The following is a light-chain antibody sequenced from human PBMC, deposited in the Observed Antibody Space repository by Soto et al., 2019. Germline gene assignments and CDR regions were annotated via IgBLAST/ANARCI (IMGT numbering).Light chain of an antibody. CDR1: QSVNSLY. CDR2: GAF. CDR3: QWYSRSQT. Sequence: EIALTQSPGTLSLSPGERATLSCRASQSVNSLYLAWYQQKTGQAPRLLIYGAFSRATGIPDRFSGSGSGTDFTITISRLEPEDFAVYYCQWYSRSQTFGGGTKVQIK. J-gene: IGKJ4*01. V-gene: IGKV3-20*01.